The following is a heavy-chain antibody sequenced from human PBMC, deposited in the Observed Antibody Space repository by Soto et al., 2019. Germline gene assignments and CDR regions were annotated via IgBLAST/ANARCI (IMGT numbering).Heavy chain of an antibody. CDR3: AKFSGSYAFDY. J-gene: IGHJ4*02. D-gene: IGHD3-10*01. V-gene: IGHV1-8*01. CDR2: MNPNSGNT. Sequence: QVQLVQSGAEVKKPGASVKVSCNASGYTFTSYDINWVRQATGQGLVWMGWMNPNSGNTGYAQKFQGRVTMTSNTSISTAYMELSSLRSEDKAVYYCAKFSGSYAFDYWGQGTLVTVSS. CDR1: GYTFTSYD.